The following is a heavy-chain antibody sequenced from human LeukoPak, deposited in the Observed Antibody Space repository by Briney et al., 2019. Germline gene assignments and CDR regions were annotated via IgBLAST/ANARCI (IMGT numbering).Heavy chain of an antibody. CDR1: GGSISSSSYY. J-gene: IGHJ4*02. V-gene: IGHV4-39*01. Sequence: PSETLSLTCTVSGGSISSSSYYWGWIRQPPGKGLEWIGSIYYSGSTYYNPSLKSRVTISVDTSKNQFSLKLSSVTAADTAVYYCARPLGYCSSTSCYDYWGQGTLVTVSS. CDR2: IYYSGST. D-gene: IGHD2-2*01. CDR3: ARPLGYCSSTSCYDY.